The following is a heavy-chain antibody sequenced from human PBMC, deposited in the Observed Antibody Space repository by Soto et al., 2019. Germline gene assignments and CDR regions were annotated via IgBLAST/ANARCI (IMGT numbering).Heavy chain of an antibody. Sequence: EVQLVESGGGLVKPGGSLRLSCVGSGFIFSSFTMTWVRQAPGMGLQYLASISKSSSLIYYADSVRGRFTISRDNAKDSVFLQMYSLRAEETAVYYCVRGDDRVDWGQGTLVTVSS. D-gene: IGHD1-1*01. CDR1: GFIFSSFT. V-gene: IGHV3-21*01. CDR3: VRGDDRVD. J-gene: IGHJ4*02. CDR2: ISKSSSLI.